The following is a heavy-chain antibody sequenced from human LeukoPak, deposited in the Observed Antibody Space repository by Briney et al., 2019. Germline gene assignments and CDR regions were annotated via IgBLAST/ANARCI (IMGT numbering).Heavy chain of an antibody. CDR2: ISWNSGSI. Sequence: GGSLRLSCAASGFTFDDYAMHWVRQAPGKGLEWVSGISWNSGSIGYADSVKGRFTISRDNAKNSLYLQMNSLRAEDTALYYCAKGYCSSTSCTPDYWGQGTLVTVSS. CDR1: GFTFDDYA. J-gene: IGHJ4*02. V-gene: IGHV3-9*01. D-gene: IGHD2-2*01. CDR3: AKGYCSSTSCTPDY.